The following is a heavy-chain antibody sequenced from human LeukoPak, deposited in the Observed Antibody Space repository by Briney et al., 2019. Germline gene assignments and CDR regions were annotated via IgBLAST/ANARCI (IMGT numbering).Heavy chain of an antibody. V-gene: IGHV4-59*01. CDR1: GGSISSYY. CDR2: IYYSGST. D-gene: IGHD2-15*01. Sequence: PSETLSLTCTVSGGSISSYYWSWIRQPPGKGLEWIGYIYYSGSTNYNPSLKSRVTISGDTSKNQFSLKLSSVTAADTAVYYCARDYCSGGSCYWDYWGQGTLVTVSS. CDR3: ARDYCSGGSCYWDY. J-gene: IGHJ4*02.